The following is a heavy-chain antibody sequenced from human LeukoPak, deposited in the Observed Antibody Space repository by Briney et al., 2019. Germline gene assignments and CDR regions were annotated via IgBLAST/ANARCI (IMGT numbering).Heavy chain of an antibody. D-gene: IGHD2-15*01. V-gene: IGHV3-23*01. J-gene: IGHJ4*02. Sequence: GGSLRLSCAASGFTFSSYAMSWVRRAPGKGLEWVSAISGSGGSTYYADSVKGRFTISRDNSKNTLYLQMHSLRAEDTAEYYCGARPGEVAVPYDYWGQGTLVTVSP. CDR2: ISGSGGST. CDR1: GFTFSSYA. CDR3: GARPGEVAVPYDY.